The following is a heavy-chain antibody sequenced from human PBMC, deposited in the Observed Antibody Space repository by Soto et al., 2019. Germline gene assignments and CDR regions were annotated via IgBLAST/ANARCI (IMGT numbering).Heavy chain of an antibody. D-gene: IGHD3-16*01. CDR1: GFTFGSYA. J-gene: IGHJ6*03. CDR2: ISGSGRTT. CDR3: AKFRGPSYSYYYMDV. Sequence: EVQLLESGGGLVQPGGSLRLSCAASGFTFGSYAMNWLRQAPGRGLECVSFISGSGRTTYYADSVKGRFTVSRDNSKNTLYLQMNSMRAEDTALYYCAKFRGPSYSYYYMDVWGKGTTVTVYS. V-gene: IGHV3-23*01.